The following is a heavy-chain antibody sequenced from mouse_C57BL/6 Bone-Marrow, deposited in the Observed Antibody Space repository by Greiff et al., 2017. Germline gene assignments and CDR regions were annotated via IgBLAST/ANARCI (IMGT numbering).Heavy chain of an antibody. CDR3: TRIWYGSSSFAY. Sequence: VQLQQSGAELVRPGASVTLSCKASGYTFTDYEMHWVKQTPVHGLEWIGAIDPGTGGTAYTQKFKGKAILTADKSSSTAYMELRSLTSEDSAVYYCTRIWYGSSSFAYWGQGTLVTVSA. CDR1: GYTFTDYE. D-gene: IGHD1-1*01. J-gene: IGHJ3*01. V-gene: IGHV1-15*01. CDR2: IDPGTGGT.